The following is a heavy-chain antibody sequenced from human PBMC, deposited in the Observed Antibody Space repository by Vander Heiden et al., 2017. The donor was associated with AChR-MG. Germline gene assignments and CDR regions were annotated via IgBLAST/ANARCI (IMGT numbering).Heavy chain of an antibody. CDR3: ARGPLGSGWWGDY. CDR1: GGSFSGYY. D-gene: IGHD6-19*01. CDR2: INHSGST. Sequence: QVQLQQWGAGLLQPSETLSLTCVVYGGSFSGYYWSWIRQPPGKGLEWIGEINHSGSTNYNPSLKSRVTISVDTSNNHFSLKLSSVTAADTAVYYCARGPLGSGWWGDYWGQGTLVTVSS. J-gene: IGHJ4*02. V-gene: IGHV4-34*01.